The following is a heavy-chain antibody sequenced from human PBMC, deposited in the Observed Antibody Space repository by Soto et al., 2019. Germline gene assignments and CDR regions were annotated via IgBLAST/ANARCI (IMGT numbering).Heavy chain of an antibody. CDR3: VRASKFFDS. CDR2: INPSRGGA. J-gene: IGHJ4*01. Sequence: ASVKVSCKTSGFPFNSFFIHWLRQAPGQGLEWMGVINPSRGGAHYAQKFQGRLTLTRDTSSSTVYLDLTNLKSEDTALYYRVRASKFFDSWG. CDR1: GFPFNSFF. V-gene: IGHV1-46*02.